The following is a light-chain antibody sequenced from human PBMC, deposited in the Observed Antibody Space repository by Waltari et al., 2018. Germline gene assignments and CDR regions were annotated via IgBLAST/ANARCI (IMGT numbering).Light chain of an antibody. J-gene: IGLJ2*01. Sequence: QSALTQPASVSGSPAQSLTLPGTGPNSDLGGYNYVPWDHQHPVKAPERIIFEVTNRPSVVSHRFSGSKSANTASLTISALQADDEADYYCSSYSYSSGTLVIFGGGTRLTVL. CDR3: SSYSYSSGTLVI. V-gene: IGLV2-14*01. CDR2: EVT. CDR1: NSDLGGYNY.